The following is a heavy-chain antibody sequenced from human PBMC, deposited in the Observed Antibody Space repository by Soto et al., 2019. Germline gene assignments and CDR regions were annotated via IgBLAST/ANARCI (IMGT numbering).Heavy chain of an antibody. Sequence: SQTLSLTCAISGDSVSSNSAAWNWIRQSPSRGLEWLGRTYYRSKWYNDYAVSGKRRITINPDTSKNQFSLQLNSVTPEDTAVDSCARGSCNYVPGFDYCAQGTLVTVSS. D-gene: IGHD4-4*01. CDR2: TYYRSKWYN. J-gene: IGHJ4*02. V-gene: IGHV6-1*01. CDR1: GDSVSSNSAA. CDR3: ARGSCNYVPGFDY.